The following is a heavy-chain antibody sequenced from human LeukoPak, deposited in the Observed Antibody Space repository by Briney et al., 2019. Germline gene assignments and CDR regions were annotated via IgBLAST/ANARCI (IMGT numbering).Heavy chain of an antibody. V-gene: IGHV1-8*02. CDR2: MNPNSGNT. J-gene: IGHJ6*02. CDR3: ARGQLRFLEWLYHYYYGMDV. D-gene: IGHD3-3*01. CDR1: GYTFTGYY. Sequence: ASVKVSCKASGYTFTGYYMHWVRQATGQGLEWMGWMNPNSGNTGYAQKFQGRVTMTRNTSISTAYMELSSLRSEDTAVYYCARGQLRFLEWLYHYYYGMDVWGQGTTVTVSS.